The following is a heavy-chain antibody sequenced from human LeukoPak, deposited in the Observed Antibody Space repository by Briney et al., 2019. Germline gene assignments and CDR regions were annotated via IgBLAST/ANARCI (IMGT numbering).Heavy chain of an antibody. CDR3: AKRGYCSGGSCPELEYNGIDY. V-gene: IGHV3-23*01. CDR2: ISGSCCST. Sequence: PGGSLRLSCAASGFTFSSYAMIWVRQAPGKGLEGVSAISGSCCSTYYADSVKGRFTISRDNSKNTLYLQMNSLRAEDTAVYYCAKRGYCSGGSCPELEYNGIDYWGQGTLVTVSS. D-gene: IGHD2-15*01. J-gene: IGHJ4*02. CDR1: GFTFSSYA.